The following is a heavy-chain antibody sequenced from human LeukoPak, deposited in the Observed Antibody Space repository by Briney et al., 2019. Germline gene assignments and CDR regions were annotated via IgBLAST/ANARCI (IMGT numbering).Heavy chain of an antibody. V-gene: IGHV4-30-2*01. CDR1: GGSISSGGYY. Sequence: SQTLSLTCTVSGGSISSGGYYWSWIRQPPGKGLEWIGYIYHSGSTYYNPSLKSRVTISVDRSKNQFSLKLSSVTAADTAVYYCARVAWQPAVPAAIRDSPLDYWGQGTLVTVSS. J-gene: IGHJ4*02. D-gene: IGHD2-2*02. CDR3: ARVAWQPAVPAAIRDSPLDY. CDR2: IYHSGST.